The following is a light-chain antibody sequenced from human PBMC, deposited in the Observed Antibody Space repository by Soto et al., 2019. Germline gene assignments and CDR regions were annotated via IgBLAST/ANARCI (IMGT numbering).Light chain of an antibody. CDR2: DVT. CDR3: FSYAGSYFWV. Sequence: QSALTQPRSVSGSPGQSVTISCTGTTSDVGGYNYVSWYQQHPGKAPKLMIYDVTKRPSGVPDRFSGSKSGNTASLTISGLQAEDEADYYCFSYAGSYFWVFGGGTKVTVL. J-gene: IGLJ3*02. CDR1: TSDVGGYNY. V-gene: IGLV2-11*01.